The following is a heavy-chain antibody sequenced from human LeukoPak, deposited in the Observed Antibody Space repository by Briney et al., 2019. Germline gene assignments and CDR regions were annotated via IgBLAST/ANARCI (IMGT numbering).Heavy chain of an antibody. CDR2: IYYSGST. V-gene: IGHV4-59*01. CDR1: GGSISSYY. D-gene: IGHD2-15*01. CDR3: ARIFDDSLDY. J-gene: IGHJ4*02. Sequence: SETLSLTCTVSGGSISSYYWSWLRQPPGKGLEWIGYIYYSGSTNYNPSLKSRVTISVDTSKNQFSLKLSSVTAADTAVYYCARIFDDSLDYWGQGTLVTVSS.